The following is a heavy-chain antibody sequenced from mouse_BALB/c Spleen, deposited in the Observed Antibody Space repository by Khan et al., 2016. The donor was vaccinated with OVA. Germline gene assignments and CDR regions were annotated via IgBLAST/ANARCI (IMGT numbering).Heavy chain of an antibody. Sequence: EVELVESGAGLVKPGGSLKLSCAASGFTFSTYTMSWVRQTPEKRLEWVAAISSGGSYTYYPESVKGRFTISADNATNTPYLQISSLNSEDTAIYYCTKYRTLRAGYFDYWGQGTTVTVSS. J-gene: IGHJ2*01. CDR2: ISSGGSYT. CDR3: TKYRTLRAGYFDY. D-gene: IGHD1-1*01. CDR1: GFTFSTYT. V-gene: IGHV5-6-4*01.